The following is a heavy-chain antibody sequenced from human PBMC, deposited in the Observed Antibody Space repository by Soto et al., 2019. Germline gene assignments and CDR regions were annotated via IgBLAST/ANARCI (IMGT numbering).Heavy chain of an antibody. V-gene: IGHV3-30*04. Sequence: GSLRLSCAASGFTFSSYAMHWVRQAPGKGLEWVAVISYDGSNKYYADSVKGRFTISRDNSKNTLYLQMNSLRAEDTAVYYCAREDPAANWGYFDYWGQGTLVTVSS. J-gene: IGHJ4*02. CDR3: AREDPAANWGYFDY. CDR2: ISYDGSNK. CDR1: GFTFSSYA. D-gene: IGHD7-27*01.